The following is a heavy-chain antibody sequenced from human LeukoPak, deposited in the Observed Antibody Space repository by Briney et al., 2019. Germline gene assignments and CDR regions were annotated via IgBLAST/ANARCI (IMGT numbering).Heavy chain of an antibody. J-gene: IGHJ5*02. CDR2: IYSGGST. D-gene: IGHD1-26*01. CDR3: AREEVGATIPYNWFDP. Sequence: GGSLRLSCAASGFTVSSNYMSWVRQAPGKGLEWVSVIYSGGSTYYADSVKGRFTISRDNAKNSLYLQMNSLRAEDTAVYYCAREEVGATIPYNWFDPWGQGTLVTVSS. CDR1: GFTVSSNY. V-gene: IGHV3-53*01.